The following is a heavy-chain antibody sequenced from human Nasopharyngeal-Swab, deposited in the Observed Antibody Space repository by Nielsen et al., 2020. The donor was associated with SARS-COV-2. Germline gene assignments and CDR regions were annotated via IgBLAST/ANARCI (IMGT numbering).Heavy chain of an antibody. V-gene: IGHV3-30-3*01. CDR1: GFTFSSYA. CDR2: ISYDGSNK. Sequence: LTCAASGFTFSSYAMHWVRQDPGKGLEWVAVISYDGSNKYYADSVKGRFTISRDKSKNTLYLQMNSLRAEDTAVYYCARPKGGSYLDAFDIWGQGTMVTVSS. J-gene: IGHJ3*02. CDR3: ARPKGGSYLDAFDI. D-gene: IGHD1-26*01.